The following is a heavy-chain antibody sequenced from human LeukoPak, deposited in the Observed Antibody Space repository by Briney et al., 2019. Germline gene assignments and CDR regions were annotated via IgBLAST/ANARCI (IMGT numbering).Heavy chain of an antibody. CDR3: ASGTIVGARGADN. CDR1: GFIFSTSS. V-gene: IGHV3-21*04. D-gene: IGHD1-26*01. J-gene: IGHJ4*02. CDR2: ISGTSVHI. Sequence: GGSLRLSCSASGFIFSTSSMKRFRQAPGKALEWVSAISGTSVHIYYADSVKGRFTISRDNVKESLYLHMNSLRAEDTAVYYCASGTIVGARGADNWGQGTLVTVSS.